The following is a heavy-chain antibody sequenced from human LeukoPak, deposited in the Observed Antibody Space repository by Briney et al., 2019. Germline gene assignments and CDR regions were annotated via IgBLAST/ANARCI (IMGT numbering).Heavy chain of an antibody. CDR3: ASAGPFGESPFDY. CDR2: ISSSSSYI. V-gene: IGHV3-21*01. Sequence: GGSLRLSCAAAGFTFSSYCVNWVRQAAGKGLESVSSISSSSSYIYYADSVKGRFTISRDNAKNSLCLQMNSLRAEDTAVYYCASAGPFGESPFDYWGQGTLVTVSS. CDR1: GFTFSSYC. J-gene: IGHJ4*02. D-gene: IGHD3-10*01.